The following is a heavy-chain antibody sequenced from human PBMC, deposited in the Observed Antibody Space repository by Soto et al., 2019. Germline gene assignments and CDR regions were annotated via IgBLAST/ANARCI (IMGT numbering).Heavy chain of an antibody. J-gene: IGHJ6*02. Sequence: ASVKVSCKASGYTFTSYGISWVRQAPGQGLEWMGWISAYNGNTNYAQKLQGRVTMTTDTSTSTAYRELRSLRSDDTAVYYCARDRDIVVVPAAISNYYYGMDVWGQGTTVTVSS. D-gene: IGHD2-2*02. CDR2: ISAYNGNT. CDR3: ARDRDIVVVPAAISNYYYGMDV. V-gene: IGHV1-18*04. CDR1: GYTFTSYG.